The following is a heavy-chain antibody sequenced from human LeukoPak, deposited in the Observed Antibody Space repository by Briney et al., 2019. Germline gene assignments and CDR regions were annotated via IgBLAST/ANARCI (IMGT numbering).Heavy chain of an antibody. V-gene: IGHV3-48*02. CDR3: AGDDSGSGSYRDAFDI. CDR1: GFTFSTYS. CDR2: ISSSSSTI. D-gene: IGHD3-10*01. Sequence: GGSLRLSCAASGFTFSTYSMNWVRQAPGKGLEWVSYISSSSSTIYYADSVKGRFTISRDNAKNSLYLQMNSLRDEDTAVYYCAGDDSGSGSYRDAFDIWGQGTMVTVSS. J-gene: IGHJ3*02.